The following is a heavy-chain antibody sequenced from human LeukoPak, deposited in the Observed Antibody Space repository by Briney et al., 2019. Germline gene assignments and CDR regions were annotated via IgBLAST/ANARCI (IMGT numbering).Heavy chain of an antibody. Sequence: SGTLSLTCGVSGGSITTTNWWTWVRQPPGKGLEWIGEVHLDGRTNYNPSLESRLTISVDLSENHISLRLTSVTAADTAVYYCAREGGFYRPLDYSGQGTLVTDCS. D-gene: IGHD3-3*01. CDR3: AREGGFYRPLDY. CDR2: VHLDGRT. V-gene: IGHV4-4*02. J-gene: IGHJ4*02. CDR1: GGSITTTNW.